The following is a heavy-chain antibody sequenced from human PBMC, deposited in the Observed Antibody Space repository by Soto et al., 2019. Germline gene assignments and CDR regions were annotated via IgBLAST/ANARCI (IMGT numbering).Heavy chain of an antibody. CDR3: ARHRAYCGDDCSFDY. CDR2: ISASGAAV. D-gene: IGHD2-21*02. V-gene: IGHV3-11*01. J-gene: IGHJ4*02. Sequence: QVQLVQSGGGLVKPGGSLRLSCAASGFTFSDYFSDYFMSWIRQAPGKGLEWLSFISASGAAVYYADSVKGRFTISRDNTKNSLDLQINGLGAEDTAVYYCARHRAYCGDDCSFDYWGQGSLVTVSS. CDR1: GFTFSDYFSDYF.